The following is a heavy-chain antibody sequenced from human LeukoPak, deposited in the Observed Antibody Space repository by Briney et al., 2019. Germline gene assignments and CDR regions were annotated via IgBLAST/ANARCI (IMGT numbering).Heavy chain of an antibody. V-gene: IGHV3-48*03. Sequence: GGSLRLSCAASGFTFRSYEMNWVRQAPGGGLEWVAYITSTGSNRYYADSVKGRFTISRDNAKNTLYLQMNSLRAEDTAVYYCARRSPQLVRPYYYYGMDVWGQGTTVTVSS. D-gene: IGHD6-13*01. CDR3: ARRSPQLVRPYYYYGMDV. J-gene: IGHJ6*02. CDR1: GFTFRSYE. CDR2: ITSTGSNR.